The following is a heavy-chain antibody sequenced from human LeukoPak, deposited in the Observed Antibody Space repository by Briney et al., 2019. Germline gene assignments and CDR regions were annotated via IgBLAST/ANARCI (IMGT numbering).Heavy chain of an antibody. CDR3: AKGTAVAGTAYYFDY. D-gene: IGHD6-19*01. V-gene: IGHV3-23*01. CDR2: ISGSGGST. Sequence: GASLRLSCAASVFTFSSYAMSWVRQAPGKGLEWVSAISGSGGSTYYADSVKGRFTISRDNSKNTLYLQMNSLRAEDTAVYYCAKGTAVAGTAYYFDYWGQGTLVTVSS. CDR1: VFTFSSYA. J-gene: IGHJ4*02.